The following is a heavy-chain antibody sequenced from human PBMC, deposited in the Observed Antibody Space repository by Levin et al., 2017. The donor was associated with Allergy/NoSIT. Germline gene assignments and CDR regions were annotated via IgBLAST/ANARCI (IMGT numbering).Heavy chain of an antibody. CDR2: ISSSSSYI. D-gene: IGHD6-13*01. V-gene: IGHV3-21*01. CDR3: ARDRQAYIAAAGTFDY. J-gene: IGHJ4*02. CDR1: GFTFSSYS. Sequence: KPGGSLRLSCAASGFTFSSYSMNWVRQAPGKGLEWVSSISSSSSYIYYADSVKGRFTISRDNAKNSLYLQMNSLRAEDTAVYYCARDRQAYIAAAGTFDYWGQGTLVTVSS.